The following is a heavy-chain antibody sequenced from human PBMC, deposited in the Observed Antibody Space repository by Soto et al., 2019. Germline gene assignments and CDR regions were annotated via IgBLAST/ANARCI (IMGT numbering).Heavy chain of an antibody. J-gene: IGHJ4*02. CDR1: GGTFSSYA. D-gene: IGHD3-22*01. Sequence: SVKVSCKASGGTFSSYAISWVRQAPGQGLEWMGGIIPIFGTANYAQKFQGRVTITADESTSTAYMELSSLRSEDTAVYYCASTFYDSSGYQPYYWGQGILVTVSS. CDR2: IIPIFGTA. CDR3: ASTFYDSSGYQPYY. V-gene: IGHV1-69*13.